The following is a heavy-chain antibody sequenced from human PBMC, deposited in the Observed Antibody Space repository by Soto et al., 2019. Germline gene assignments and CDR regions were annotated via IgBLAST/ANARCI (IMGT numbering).Heavy chain of an antibody. D-gene: IGHD2-15*01. CDR1: GFTFSSYS. CDR2: ISGSGGST. V-gene: IGHV3-23*01. CDR3: AKPKTVVDFDY. Sequence: PGGSLGLSCSASGFTFSSYSMSWVRPAPGKGLEWVSAISGSGGSTYYADSVKGRFTISRDNSKNTLYLQMNSLRAEDTAVYYCAKPKTVVDFDYWGQGTLVTVSS. J-gene: IGHJ4*02.